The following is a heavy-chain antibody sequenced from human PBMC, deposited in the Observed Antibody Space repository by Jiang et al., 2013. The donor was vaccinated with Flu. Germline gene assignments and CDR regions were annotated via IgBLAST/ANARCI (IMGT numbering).Heavy chain of an antibody. J-gene: IGHJ4*02. Sequence: LLESGGGVVQPGRSLRLSCAASGFTFNTYGMQWVRQAPGKGLEWVAVIWYDGSNKYYADSVKGRFTISRDNSKYTLYLQMDSLRAEDTAVYYCVRDRPGGLFDYWGQGTLVTVSS. CDR2: IWYDGSNK. CDR3: VRDRPGGLFDY. CDR1: GFTFNTYG. D-gene: IGHD3/OR15-3a*01. V-gene: IGHV3-33*01.